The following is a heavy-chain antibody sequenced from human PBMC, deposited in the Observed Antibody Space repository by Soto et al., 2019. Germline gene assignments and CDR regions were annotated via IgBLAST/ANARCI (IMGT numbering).Heavy chain of an antibody. CDR1: GGTFSSYT. CDR3: ASSNAFYGGNYYYYMDV. J-gene: IGHJ6*03. Sequence: QVQLVQSGAEVKKPGSSVKVSCKASGGTFSSYTISWVRQAPGQGLEWMGRIIPILGIANYAQKLQGRVTITADKSTSTAYMELSSLRSEDTGVYYCASSNAFYGGNYYYYMDVWGKGTTVTVSS. V-gene: IGHV1-69*02. CDR2: IIPILGIA. D-gene: IGHD3-16*01.